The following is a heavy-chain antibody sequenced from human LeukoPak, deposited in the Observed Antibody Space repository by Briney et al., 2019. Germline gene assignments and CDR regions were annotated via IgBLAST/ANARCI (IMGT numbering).Heavy chain of an antibody. CDR2: ISSSSSTI. CDR3: ARAVGRIY. V-gene: IGHV3-48*01. Sequence: PGGSLRLSCAASGFTFSSYSMNWVRQAPGKGLEWVSYISSSSSTIYYADSVKGRFTISRDNAKNSLYLQMNSLRAEDTAVYYCARAVGRIYWGQGTLVTVSS. J-gene: IGHJ4*02. CDR1: GFTFSSYS.